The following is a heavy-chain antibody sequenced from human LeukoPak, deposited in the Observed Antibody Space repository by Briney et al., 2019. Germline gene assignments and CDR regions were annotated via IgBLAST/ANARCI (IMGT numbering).Heavy chain of an antibody. CDR3: AKAPYCSSTSCWFDY. CDR2: ISNDGGGT. V-gene: IGHV3-23*01. Sequence: GGSLRLSCVASGFIFNNYGLIWVRQAPGKGLEWISAISNDGGGTTYAASVNGRFTISRDNSKNTLSLQMNSLRAEDTAVYYCAKAPYCSSTSCWFDYWGQGTLVTVSS. CDR1: GFIFNNYG. J-gene: IGHJ4*02. D-gene: IGHD2-2*01.